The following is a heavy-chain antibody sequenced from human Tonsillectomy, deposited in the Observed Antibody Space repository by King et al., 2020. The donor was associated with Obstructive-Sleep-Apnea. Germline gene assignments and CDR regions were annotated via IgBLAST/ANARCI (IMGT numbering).Heavy chain of an antibody. Sequence: VQLVESGGGLVQPGGSLRLSCAASGFTFSSYWMSWVRQAPGKGLEWVANIKQDGSEKYYVDSVKGRFTISRDNAKNSLYLQMKSLRAEDTAVYYCAREGFVAAAGPNFDYWGQGTLVTVSS. CDR2: IKQDGSEK. CDR3: AREGFVAAAGPNFDY. CDR1: GFTFSSYW. D-gene: IGHD6-13*01. J-gene: IGHJ4*02. V-gene: IGHV3-7*03.